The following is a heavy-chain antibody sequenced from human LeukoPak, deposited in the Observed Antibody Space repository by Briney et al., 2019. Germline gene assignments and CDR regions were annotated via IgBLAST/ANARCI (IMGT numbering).Heavy chain of an antibody. J-gene: IGHJ6*04. Sequence: PGGSLRLSCAASGFTFSSYGMHWVRQAPGKGLEWVAVMSYDGSNKYYADSVKGRFTISRDNSKNTLYLQMNSLRAEDTAVYYCAKVRGQYSSSWYTRYYYYYGMDVWGKGTTVTVSS. D-gene: IGHD6-13*01. CDR1: GFTFSSYG. CDR3: AKVRGQYSSSWYTRYYYYYGMDV. V-gene: IGHV3-30*18. CDR2: MSYDGSNK.